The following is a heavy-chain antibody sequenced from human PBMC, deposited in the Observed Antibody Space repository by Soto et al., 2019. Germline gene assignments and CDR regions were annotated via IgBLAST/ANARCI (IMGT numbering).Heavy chain of an antibody. CDR1: GFTFTTYA. CDR3: AKDRVGELADAFDI. CDR2: IGRSGDTT. J-gene: IGHJ3*02. V-gene: IGHV3-23*01. Sequence: PGGSLRLSCAASGFTFTTYAMTWVRQAPGKGLEWVSGIGRSGDTTYYADSVKGRFTISRYNSKNTLYLQMNSLRAEDTAVYYCAKDRVGELADAFDIWGPGTMVTVSS. D-gene: IGHD3-10*01.